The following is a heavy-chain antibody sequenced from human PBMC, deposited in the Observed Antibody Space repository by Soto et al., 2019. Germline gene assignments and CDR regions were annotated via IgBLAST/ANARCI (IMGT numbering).Heavy chain of an antibody. Sequence: EVQLVESGGALVQPGGSLRLFCAASGFTLSSNWMSWVRQAPGKGPEWVANIKHDGSEKYYVDSVKGRFTISRDNARNSLYLQMNSLRVEDTAVYYCAKDLGWNTFDYWGQGTLVTVSS. D-gene: IGHD1-1*01. CDR1: GFTLSSNW. CDR3: AKDLGWNTFDY. CDR2: IKHDGSEK. V-gene: IGHV3-7*01. J-gene: IGHJ4*02.